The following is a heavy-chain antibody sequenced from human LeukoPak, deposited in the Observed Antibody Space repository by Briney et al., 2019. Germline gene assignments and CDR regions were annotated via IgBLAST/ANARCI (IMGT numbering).Heavy chain of an antibody. D-gene: IGHD4-17*01. CDR1: GFTFSHAW. V-gene: IGHV3-15*01. Sequence: GGSLRLSCAASGFTFSHAWMSWVRQAPGKGLEWVGRIKSKTDGGTTDYAAPVKGRFTISRDDSQNMLYLQMNSLKIEDTGVYYCTTKGTTVTRGDFWGQGTLVTVSS. J-gene: IGHJ4*02. CDR3: TTKGTTVTRGDF. CDR2: IKSKTDGGTT.